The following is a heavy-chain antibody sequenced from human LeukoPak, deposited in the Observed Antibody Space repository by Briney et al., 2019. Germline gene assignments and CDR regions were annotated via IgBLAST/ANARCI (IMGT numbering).Heavy chain of an antibody. J-gene: IGHJ6*02. CDR1: GGSISSYY. V-gene: IGHV4-59*08. D-gene: IGHD4-11*01. Sequence: SETLSLTCTVSGGSISSYYWSWIRQPPGKGLEWIGYIYYSGSTNYNPSLKSRVTISVDTSKNQFSLKLSSVTAADTAVYYCARHYSAVTTRLSGMDAWGQGTTVTVSS. CDR3: ARHYSAVTTRLSGMDA. CDR2: IYYSGST.